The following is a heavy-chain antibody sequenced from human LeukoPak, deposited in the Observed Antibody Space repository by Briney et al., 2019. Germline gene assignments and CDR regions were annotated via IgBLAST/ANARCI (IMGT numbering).Heavy chain of an antibody. V-gene: IGHV4-61*02. Sequence: SQTLSLTCTVSGGSISSGSYYWSWIRQPAGKGLEWIGRIYTSGSTNYNPSLKSRVTISVDTSKNQFSLKLSSVTVADTAVYYCARDGSGYCSGGSCYLGDWYFDLWGRGTLVTVSS. CDR3: ARDGSGYCSGGSCYLGDWYFDL. CDR2: IYTSGST. CDR1: GGSISSGSYY. D-gene: IGHD2-15*01. J-gene: IGHJ2*01.